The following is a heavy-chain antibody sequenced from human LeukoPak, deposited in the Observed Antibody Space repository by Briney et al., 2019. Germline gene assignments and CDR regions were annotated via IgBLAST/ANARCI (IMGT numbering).Heavy chain of an antibody. D-gene: IGHD3-10*01. V-gene: IGHV1-24*01. Sequence: ASVKVSCKVSGYTLTELSMHWVRQAPGKGLEWMGGFDPEDGETIYAQKFQRRVTMTEDTSTDTAYMELSSLRSEDTAVYYCATDSIITMVRGVLYPVDYWGQGTLVTVSS. CDR3: ATDSIITMVRGVLYPVDY. CDR2: FDPEDGET. J-gene: IGHJ4*02. CDR1: GYTLTELS.